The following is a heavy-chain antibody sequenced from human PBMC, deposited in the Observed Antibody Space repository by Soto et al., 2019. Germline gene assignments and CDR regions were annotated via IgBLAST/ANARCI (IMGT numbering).Heavy chain of an antibody. V-gene: IGHV5-51*01. CDR1: GYSFTDYW. CDR2: IYPDDSDT. CDR3: ARCLYDTGGGGAFDI. J-gene: IGHJ3*02. Sequence: GESLKISCKTSGYSFTDYWIGWVRQRPGKGLDWMGIIYPDDSDTRNSPSFQGQVTISADKSISTAYLQWGSLKASDTAIYYCARCLYDTGGGGAFDIWGQGTTVTVSS. D-gene: IGHD3-22*01.